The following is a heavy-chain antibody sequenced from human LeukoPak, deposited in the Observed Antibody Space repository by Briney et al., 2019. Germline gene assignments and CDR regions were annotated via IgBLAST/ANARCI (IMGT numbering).Heavy chain of an antibody. Sequence: PSETLSLTCTVSGGSISSGDYYWSWIRQPPGKGLEWIGYIYYSGSTYYNPSLKSRVTISVDTSKNQFSPKLSSVTAADTAVYYCARAGDGYNSWYFDLWGRGTLVTVSS. CDR2: IYYSGST. CDR1: GGSISSGDYY. CDR3: ARAGDGYNSWYFDL. V-gene: IGHV4-30-4*01. J-gene: IGHJ2*01. D-gene: IGHD5-24*01.